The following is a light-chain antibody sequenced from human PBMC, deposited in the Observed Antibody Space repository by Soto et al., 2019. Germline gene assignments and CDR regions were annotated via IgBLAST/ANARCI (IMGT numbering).Light chain of an antibody. V-gene: IGKV3-20*01. CDR1: QSVSSSY. CDR3: QQYGSLPIT. Sequence: TVLTQSPSTLSLSPGGRATPSCRASQSVSSSYLAWYQLKPGQAPRLLIYGASRRAADIPDRFSGSGSGTDFTLTISRLEPEDFAVYYCQQYGSLPITFGQGTRLEIK. J-gene: IGKJ5*01. CDR2: GAS.